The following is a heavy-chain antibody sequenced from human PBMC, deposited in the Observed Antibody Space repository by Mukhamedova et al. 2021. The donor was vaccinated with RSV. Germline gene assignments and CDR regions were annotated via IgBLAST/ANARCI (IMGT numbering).Heavy chain of an antibody. J-gene: IGHJ6*03. Sequence: EYMGGIIPIFGTANYAQKFQGRVTITADESTSTAYMELSNLRSEDTAVYYCARAARDIVVVPAAQEVLYYYYMDVWGKGTTVTVSS. D-gene: IGHD2-2*01. CDR2: IIPIFGTA. CDR3: ARAARDIVVVPAAQEVLYYYYMDV. V-gene: IGHV1-69*01.